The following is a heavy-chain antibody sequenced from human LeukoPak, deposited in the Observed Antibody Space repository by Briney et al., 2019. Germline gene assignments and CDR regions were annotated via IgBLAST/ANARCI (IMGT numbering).Heavy chain of an antibody. J-gene: IGHJ3*02. CDR1: GGSISSSSYY. D-gene: IGHD5-18*01. V-gene: IGHV4-39*07. CDR2: IYYSGST. Sequence: SETLSLTCTVSGGSISSSSYYWGWIRQPPGKGLEWIGGIYYSGSTYYSPSLKSRVTISVDTSKNQFSLKLSSVTAADTAVYYCATQGGRYSYGFEAFDIWGQGTMVTVSS. CDR3: ATQGGRYSYGFEAFDI.